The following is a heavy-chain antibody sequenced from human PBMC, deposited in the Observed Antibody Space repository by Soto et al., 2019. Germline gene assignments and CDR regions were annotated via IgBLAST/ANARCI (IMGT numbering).Heavy chain of an antibody. D-gene: IGHD4-17*01. CDR2: ITSSGGGT. Sequence: RLSCSASGFIFSTYAMNWVRQAPGKGLEWVSAITSSGGGTYYAESVRGRFTISRDNSINTLYLQMSSLRPEDTAVYYCAHPRGYGVFDAVDIWGQRTLVTVSS. J-gene: IGHJ3*02. CDR3: AHPRGYGVFDAVDI. V-gene: IGHV3-23*01. CDR1: GFIFSTYA.